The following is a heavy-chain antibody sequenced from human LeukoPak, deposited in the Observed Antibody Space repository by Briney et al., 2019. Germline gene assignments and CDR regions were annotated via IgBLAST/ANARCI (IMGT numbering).Heavy chain of an antibody. CDR3: AREVTMVRGDRDWFDP. Sequence: PSETLSLTCTVSGGSISSYYWSWIRQPAGKGLEWIGRIYTSGSTNYNPSLKSRVTMSVDTSKDQFSLKLSSVTAADTAVYYCAREVTMVRGDRDWFDPWGQGTPVTVSS. J-gene: IGHJ5*02. CDR2: IYTSGST. V-gene: IGHV4-4*07. D-gene: IGHD3-10*01. CDR1: GGSISSYY.